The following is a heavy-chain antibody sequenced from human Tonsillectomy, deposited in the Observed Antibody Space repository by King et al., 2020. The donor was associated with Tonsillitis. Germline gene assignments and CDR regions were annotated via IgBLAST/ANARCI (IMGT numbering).Heavy chain of an antibody. J-gene: IGHJ4*02. Sequence: QVQLQESGPGLVKPSQTLSLTCTVSGGSISSGGYYWSWIRQHPGKGLEWIGYIYYSGSTYYNPSLKSRVTISVDTSKNQFSLKLSSVTAADTAVYYCARDLYCSSISCYPGYFDYWGQGTLVTVSS. CDR2: IYYSGST. CDR1: GGSISSGGYY. CDR3: ARDLYCSSISCYPGYFDY. V-gene: IGHV4-31*03. D-gene: IGHD2-2*01.